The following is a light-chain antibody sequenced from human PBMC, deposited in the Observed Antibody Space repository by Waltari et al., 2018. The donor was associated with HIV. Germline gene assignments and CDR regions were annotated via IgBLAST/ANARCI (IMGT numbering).Light chain of an antibody. V-gene: IGLV2-23*02. Sequence: QSALTQPASVSGSPGQSITISCTGTSSDVGGYNYVSWYQQYPDKAPKLMIYDVNKRPSGVSNRFSGSKSCNTASLTISGLQAEDEADYYCCSYANSSTYVVFGGGTKLTVL. CDR2: DVN. CDR1: SSDVGGYNY. J-gene: IGLJ2*01. CDR3: CSYANSSTYVV.